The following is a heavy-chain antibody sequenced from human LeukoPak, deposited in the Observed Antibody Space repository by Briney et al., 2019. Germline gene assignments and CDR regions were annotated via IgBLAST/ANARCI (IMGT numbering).Heavy chain of an antibody. V-gene: IGHV1-18*01. CDR2: ISAYNGNT. CDR3: ARDLMFYDFWSHHSPYDAFDI. Sequence: ASVKVSCKASGYTFTNYGITWVRQAPGQGLEWMGWISAYNGNTKYAQKLQGRLTMTTDTSTSTAYMELRSLRSDDTAVYYCARDLMFYDFWSHHSPYDAFDIWGQGTVVTVSS. J-gene: IGHJ3*02. D-gene: IGHD3-3*01. CDR1: GYTFTNYG.